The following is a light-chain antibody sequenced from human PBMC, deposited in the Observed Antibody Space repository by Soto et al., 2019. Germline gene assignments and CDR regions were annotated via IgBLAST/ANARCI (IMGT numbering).Light chain of an antibody. CDR3: QQRSNWPPRT. Sequence: EIVLTQSPATLSSSPGERATLSCRASQSVSSYLAWYQQKPGQAPRLLIYDASNRATGIPGRFSGSGSGTDFTLTIRSLEPEDFAIYDCQQRSNWPPRTFGQGTKVEIK. J-gene: IGKJ1*01. CDR2: DAS. CDR1: QSVSSY. V-gene: IGKV3-11*01.